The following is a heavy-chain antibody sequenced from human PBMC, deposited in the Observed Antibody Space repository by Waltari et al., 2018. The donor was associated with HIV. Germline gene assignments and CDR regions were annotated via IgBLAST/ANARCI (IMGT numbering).Heavy chain of an antibody. CDR1: GYTFTGYY. CDR3: ARDGGIAVAVYYYGMDV. CDR2: INPNSGGT. D-gene: IGHD6-19*01. V-gene: IGHV1-2*02. J-gene: IGHJ6*02. Sequence: GQSGAEVKKPGASVKVSCKASGYTFTGYYMHWVRQAPGQGLEWMGWINPNSGGTNYAQKFQGRVTMTRDTSISTAYMELSRLRSDDTAVYYCARDGGIAVAVYYYGMDVWGQGTTVTVSS.